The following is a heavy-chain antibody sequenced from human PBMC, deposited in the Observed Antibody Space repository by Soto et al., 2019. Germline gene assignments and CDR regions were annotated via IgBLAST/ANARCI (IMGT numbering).Heavy chain of an antibody. D-gene: IGHD4-17*01. CDR1: GFTFSSYG. Sequence: QVQLVESGGGVVQPGRSLRLSCAASGFTFSSYGMHWVRQAPGKGLEWVAVISYDGSNKYYADSVKGRFTISRDNSKNTLYLQMNSLRAEDTAVYYCASGFTVTTFVVEEFDYWGQGTLVTVSS. V-gene: IGHV3-30*03. CDR3: ASGFTVTTFVVEEFDY. CDR2: ISYDGSNK. J-gene: IGHJ4*02.